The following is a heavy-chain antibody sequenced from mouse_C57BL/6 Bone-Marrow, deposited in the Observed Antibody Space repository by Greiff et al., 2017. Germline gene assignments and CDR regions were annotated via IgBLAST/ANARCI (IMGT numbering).Heavy chain of an antibody. CDR3: TSSYYGYEDFGY. CDR2: INPYNGDT. J-gene: IGHJ2*01. CDR1: GYSFTGYF. Sequence: VQLQQSGPELVKPGDSVKISCKASGYSFTGYFMNWVMQSHGKSLEWIGRINPYNGDTFYNQKFKGKATLTVDKSSSTAHLELRSLTSEDSAVYCCTSSYYGYEDFGYWGQGTTLTVSS. V-gene: IGHV1-20*01. D-gene: IGHD2-9*01.